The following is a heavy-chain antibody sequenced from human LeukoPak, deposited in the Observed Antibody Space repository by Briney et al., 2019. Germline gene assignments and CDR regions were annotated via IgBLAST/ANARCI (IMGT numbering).Heavy chain of an antibody. V-gene: IGHV3-66*01. J-gene: IGHJ4*02. Sequence: GGSLRLPCAASGLDVSNHYMRWVRQAPGKGLEWVSLIYSGGSTYYTDSVKGRFTISRDGSKSMLYLQMNSLRVEDTAVYYCARDPAAVSTNTYGWGQGTLVTVS. CDR3: ARDPAAVSTNTYG. CDR1: GLDVSNHY. D-gene: IGHD6-13*01. CDR2: IYSGGST.